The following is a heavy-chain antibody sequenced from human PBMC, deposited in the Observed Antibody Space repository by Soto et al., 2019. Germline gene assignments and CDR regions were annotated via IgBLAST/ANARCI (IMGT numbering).Heavy chain of an antibody. CDR3: ARVSRYYGSGSRPQGFDY. D-gene: IGHD3-10*01. CDR2: INSDGSST. CDR1: GFTFSSYW. V-gene: IGHV3-74*01. Sequence: EVQLVESGGGLVQPGGSLRLSCAASGFTFSSYWMHWVRQAPGKGLVWVSRINSDGSSTSYADSVKGRFTISRDNAKNTLYLQMNSLRAEDTAVYYCARVSRYYGSGSRPQGFDYWGQGTLVTVSS. J-gene: IGHJ4*02.